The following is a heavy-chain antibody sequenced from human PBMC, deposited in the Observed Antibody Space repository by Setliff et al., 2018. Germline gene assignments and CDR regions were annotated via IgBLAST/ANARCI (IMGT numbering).Heavy chain of an antibody. V-gene: IGHV4-4*07. CDR1: GGSISTYS. CDR2: MHGSGST. D-gene: IGHD1-26*01. Sequence: PSETLSLTCTVSGGSISTYSWSWIRQAAGKGLEWIGRMHGSGSTNYSPSLKSRVTMSGDTSKNQFSLKLSPVTAADTAVYYCARDWLIRNSGSYYWQVDYWGQGTLVTVSS. J-gene: IGHJ4*02. CDR3: ARDWLIRNSGSYYWQVDY.